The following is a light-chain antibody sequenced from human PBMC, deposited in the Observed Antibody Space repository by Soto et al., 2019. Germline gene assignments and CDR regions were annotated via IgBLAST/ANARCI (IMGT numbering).Light chain of an antibody. V-gene: IGLV2-14*01. CDR2: EVT. CDR3: SSYIHIGTFRGVI. Sequence: QSALAQPASVSGSPGQTITIPCTGTASNVGGYNFVSWYQQHPGKAPQLMISEVTNRPSGISSRFSGSKSGSTASLTISGLQAEDEADYYCSSYIHIGTFRGVIFGVGTKLTVL. CDR1: ASNVGGYNF. J-gene: IGLJ2*01.